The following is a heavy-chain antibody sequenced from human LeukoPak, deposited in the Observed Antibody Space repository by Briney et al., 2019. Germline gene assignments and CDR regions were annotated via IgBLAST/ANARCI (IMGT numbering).Heavy chain of an antibody. CDR2: IRSKTYGGIT. J-gene: IGHJ4*02. D-gene: IGHD2-15*01. V-gene: IGHV3-49*04. CDR1: GYTFGDYG. CDR3: RSSIHQGCCSGSSCCLDY. Sequence: PGRSLRLSCTASGYTFGDYGMIWVRQAPGKGLEWVAFIRSKTYGGITQYAASVEDRFTISRDDSKSIAYLQMNSLKTEDTAVYYGRSSIHQGCCSGSSCCLDYWGQGTLVTVSS.